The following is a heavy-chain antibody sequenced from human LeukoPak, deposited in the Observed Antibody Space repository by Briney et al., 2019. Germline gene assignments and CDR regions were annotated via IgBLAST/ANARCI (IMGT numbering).Heavy chain of an antibody. CDR3: TTDPLLGM. V-gene: IGHV3-15*01. J-gene: IGHJ4*02. CDR1: GFTFSNAW. CDR2: IKSKIDGGTA. Sequence: PGGSLRLSCAASGFTFSNAWMSWVRQAPGKGLEWVGRIKSKIDGGTADYAAPVKGRFTISRDDSEDTLYLQMSGLKTEDTAVYYCTTDPLLGMGGQGTLVTVSS. D-gene: IGHD3-3*01.